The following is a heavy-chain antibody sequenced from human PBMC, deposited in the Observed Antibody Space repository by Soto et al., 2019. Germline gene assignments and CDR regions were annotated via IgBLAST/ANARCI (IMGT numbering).Heavy chain of an antibody. D-gene: IGHD2-21*01. CDR3: AASCVGCGGFNYYGMDV. CDR1: GASISSGGYY. Sequence: QVQLQESGPGLVKPSQTLSLTCSVSGASISSGGYYWNWIRQHPGKGLEWIGYIYYSGTTYYNPSLKSRVTISVDTSKNQFSLKLSSVTAADTTVYYCAASCVGCGGFNYYGMDVWGQGTTVTVS. V-gene: IGHV4-31*03. J-gene: IGHJ6*02. CDR2: IYYSGTT.